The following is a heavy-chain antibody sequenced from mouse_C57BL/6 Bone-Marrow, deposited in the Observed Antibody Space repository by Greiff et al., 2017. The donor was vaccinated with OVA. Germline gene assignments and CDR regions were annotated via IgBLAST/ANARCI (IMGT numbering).Heavy chain of an antibody. Sequence: VKLMESGPGLVAPSQSLSITCTVSGFSLTSYAISWVRQPPGKGLEWLGVIWTGGGTNYNSALKSRLSISKDNSKSQVFLKMNSLQTDDTARYYCARNDYGSSFTPWFAYWGQGTLVTVSA. CDR1: GFSLTSYA. V-gene: IGHV2-9-1*01. J-gene: IGHJ3*01. CDR3: ARNDYGSSFTPWFAY. D-gene: IGHD1-1*01. CDR2: IWTGGGT.